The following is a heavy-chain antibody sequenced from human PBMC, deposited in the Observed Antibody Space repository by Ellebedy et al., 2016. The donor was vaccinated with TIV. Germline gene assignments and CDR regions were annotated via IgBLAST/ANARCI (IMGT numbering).Heavy chain of an antibody. Sequence: AASVKVSCKASGYTFTGYYMHWVRQAPGQGLEWMGWINPNSGGTNYAQKFQGWVTMTRDTSISTAYMELNSLRSEDTAVYYCARDYGDYLDYWGQGTLVTVSS. D-gene: IGHD4-17*01. J-gene: IGHJ4*02. CDR1: GYTFTGYY. V-gene: IGHV1-2*04. CDR3: ARDYGDYLDY. CDR2: INPNSGGT.